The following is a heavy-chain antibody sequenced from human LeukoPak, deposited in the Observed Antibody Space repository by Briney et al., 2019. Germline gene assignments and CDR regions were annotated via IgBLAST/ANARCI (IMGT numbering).Heavy chain of an antibody. Sequence: ASVTVSCTASGDTFTDYYGHWVRQAPGQGLEWMGWINPKGGGSNYAQKFQGRVTMTRDTSISTAYMDLSRLRSDDTAVYYCARALADWFDPWGQGTLVSVSS. J-gene: IGHJ5*02. CDR2: INPKGGGS. CDR1: GDTFTDYY. V-gene: IGHV1-2*02. CDR3: ARALADWFDP.